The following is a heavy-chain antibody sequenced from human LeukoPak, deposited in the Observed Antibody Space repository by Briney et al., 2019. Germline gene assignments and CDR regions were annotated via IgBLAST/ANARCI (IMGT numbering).Heavy chain of an antibody. Sequence: GGSLRLSCAASGFTFSNFAMSWVRQAPGKGPEWLSAISISGDTTYYADTVKGRFTISRDNSKNTLYLQMNSLRAEDTALYYCAKDRATSSGSYYGYFGYWGQGTLVTVSS. CDR1: GFTFSNFA. D-gene: IGHD1-26*01. V-gene: IGHV3-23*01. CDR3: AKDRATSSGSYYGYFGY. CDR2: ISISGDTT. J-gene: IGHJ4*02.